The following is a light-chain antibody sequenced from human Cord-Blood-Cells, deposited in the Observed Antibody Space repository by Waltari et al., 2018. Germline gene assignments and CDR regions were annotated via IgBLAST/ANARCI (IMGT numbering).Light chain of an antibody. J-gene: IGKJ3*01. CDR3: MQALQAPLT. CDR2: LGS. CDR1: QSLLHSNGYNY. V-gene: IGKV2-28*01. Sequence: DIVLTQSPLSLPVTPGEPASISCRSSQSLLHSNGYNYLDWYLQKPGQSPQLLIYLGSNRGSGVPDRFSGSGSGTDFTLKISRVEAEDVGVYYCMQALQAPLTFGPGTKVDIK.